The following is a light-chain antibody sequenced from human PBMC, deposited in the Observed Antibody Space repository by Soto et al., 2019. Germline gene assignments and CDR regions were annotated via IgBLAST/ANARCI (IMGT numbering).Light chain of an antibody. V-gene: IGLV2-14*01. CDR1: SSDIGDYNY. Sequence: ALTQPASVSGSPGQSITISCTGTSSDIGDYNYVSWYRQHPGKAPKLMIYDVSNRPSGVSNRFSGSKSGNTASLTISGLQAEDEADYYCSSYTSNSTPVLFGGGTKVTVL. CDR2: DVS. CDR3: SSYTSNSTPVL. J-gene: IGLJ2*01.